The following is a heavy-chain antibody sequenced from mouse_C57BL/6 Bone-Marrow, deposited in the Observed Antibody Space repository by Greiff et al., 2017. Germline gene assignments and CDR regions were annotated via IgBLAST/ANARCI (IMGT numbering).Heavy chain of an antibody. J-gene: IGHJ3*01. Sequence: EVKLVESGGDLVKPGGSLKLSCAASGFTFSSYGMSWVRQTPDKRLEWVATISSGGSYTYYPDSVKGRFTISRDNAKNTLYLQMSSLKSEDTAMYYCARPPYYYGSSYLAYWGQGTLVTVSA. CDR2: ISSGGSYT. D-gene: IGHD1-1*01. CDR1: GFTFSSYG. CDR3: ARPPYYYGSSYLAY. V-gene: IGHV5-6*02.